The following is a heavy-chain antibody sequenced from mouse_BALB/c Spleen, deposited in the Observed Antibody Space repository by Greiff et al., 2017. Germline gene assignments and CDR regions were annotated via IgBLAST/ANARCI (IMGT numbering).Heavy chain of an antibody. V-gene: IGHV1S81*02. CDR2: INPSNGRT. Sequence: QVQLQQPGAELVKPGASVKLSCKASGYTFTSYWMHWVQQRPGQGLEWIGEINPSNGRTNYNEKFKSKATLTVDKSSSTAYMQLSSLTSEDSAVYYCASSTMITTYAMDYWGQGTSDTVSS. J-gene: IGHJ4*01. D-gene: IGHD2-4*01. CDR3: ASSTMITTYAMDY. CDR1: GYTFTSYW.